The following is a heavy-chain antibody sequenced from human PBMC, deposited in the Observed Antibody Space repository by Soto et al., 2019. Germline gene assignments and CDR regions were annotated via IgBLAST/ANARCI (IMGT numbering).Heavy chain of an antibody. J-gene: IGHJ4*02. CDR1: GYTFMNYY. CDR3: ARDLHGAFTTMVY. V-gene: IGHV1-46*01. D-gene: IGHD5-18*01. CDR2: INPNGYTS. Sequence: QVQMVQSGAEVKKPGASVKLSCKASGYTFMNYYIHWVRQAPGQGLEWMGIINPNGYTSTLAQKFQGRLTVPSDTSTSTVYMELGSLSSEDTAVYYCARDLHGAFTTMVYWGQGSLVTVSS.